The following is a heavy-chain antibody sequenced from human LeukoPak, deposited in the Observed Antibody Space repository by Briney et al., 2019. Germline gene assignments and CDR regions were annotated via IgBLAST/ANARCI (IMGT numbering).Heavy chain of an antibody. J-gene: IGHJ5*02. D-gene: IGHD2-8*01. Sequence: SETLSLTCTVSVGSISSYYWRWIRQPPGKGLESIGNIYYTGSSSYNSSLKSRVTISVDTPKNQFSLQLSSVTAADTAVYYCARENYCTNGVCWAFDPWGQGTLVTVSS. V-gene: IGHV4-59*12. CDR3: ARENYCTNGVCWAFDP. CDR2: IYYTGSS. CDR1: VGSISSYY.